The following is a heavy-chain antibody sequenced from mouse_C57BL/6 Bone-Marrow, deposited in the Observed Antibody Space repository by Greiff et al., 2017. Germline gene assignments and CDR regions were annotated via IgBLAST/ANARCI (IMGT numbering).Heavy chain of an antibody. CDR2: LSPRSGNT. CDR3: AALYYGNSYCDV. V-gene: IGHV1-81*01. D-gene: IGHD2-1*01. J-gene: IGHJ2*01. Sequence: VQLQQSGAELARPGASVKLSCKASGYTFTSDGISWVQQRTGQGLEWIGALSPRSGNTYYNEKFKGKATLTADKSSSTAYMELRSLTSDDSAVYCWAALYYGNSYCDVWGQGTTRTVSS. CDR1: GYTFTSDG.